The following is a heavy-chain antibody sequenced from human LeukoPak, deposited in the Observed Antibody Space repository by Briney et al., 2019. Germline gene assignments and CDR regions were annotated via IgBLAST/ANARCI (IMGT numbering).Heavy chain of an antibody. V-gene: IGHV1-3*01. CDR1: GYTFTSYA. J-gene: IGHJ4*02. D-gene: IGHD6-13*01. Sequence: GASVKVSCKASGYTFTSYAMHWVRQAPGQRLEWMGWINAGNGNTKYSQKFQGRVTITRDTSASTAYMELSSLRSEGTAVYYCAASSWASEYYFDYWGQGTLVTVSS. CDR3: AASSWASEYYFDY. CDR2: INAGNGNT.